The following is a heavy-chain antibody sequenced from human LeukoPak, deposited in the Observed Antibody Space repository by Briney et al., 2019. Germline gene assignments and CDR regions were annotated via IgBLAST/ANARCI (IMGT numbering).Heavy chain of an antibody. D-gene: IGHD3-10*01. CDR3: ARAFHYGSGSYNWFDP. Sequence: SETLSLTCVVSGGSFSDDYWTWIRQPPGKGLEWIGEINPSGSTNYNPSLRSRVTISVDTSKNQFSLKLSSVTAADTAVYYCARAFHYGSGSYNWFDPWGQGTLVTVSS. J-gene: IGHJ5*02. CDR1: GGSFSDDY. V-gene: IGHV4-34*01. CDR2: INPSGST.